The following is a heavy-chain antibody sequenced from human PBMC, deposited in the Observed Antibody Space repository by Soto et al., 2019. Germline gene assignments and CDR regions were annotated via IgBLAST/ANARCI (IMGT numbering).Heavy chain of an antibody. Sequence: QVPLVQSGAEVKKPGSSVKVSCKASGGTFSSYTISWVRQAPGQGLEWMGRIIPILGIANYAQKFQGRVTITADKSTSTAYMELSSLRSEDTAVYYCARDLQRYCSGGSCYTLDYWGQGTLVTVSS. CDR3: ARDLQRYCSGGSCYTLDY. D-gene: IGHD2-15*01. CDR1: GGTFSSYT. CDR2: IIPILGIA. J-gene: IGHJ4*02. V-gene: IGHV1-69*08.